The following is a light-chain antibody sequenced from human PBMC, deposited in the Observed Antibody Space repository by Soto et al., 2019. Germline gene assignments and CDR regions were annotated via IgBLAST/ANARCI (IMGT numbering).Light chain of an antibody. CDR2: DAS. J-gene: IGKJ1*01. V-gene: IGKV1-5*01. CDR1: QSISSW. CDR3: QQYNSYWT. Sequence: DIQMTQSPSTLSASVGDRVTITCRASQSISSWLAWYQQKPGKAPKLLIYDASSVESGVPSRFSGSGSGTEFTLTISSLQPDDVATYYCQQYNSYWTFGQGTKVDIK.